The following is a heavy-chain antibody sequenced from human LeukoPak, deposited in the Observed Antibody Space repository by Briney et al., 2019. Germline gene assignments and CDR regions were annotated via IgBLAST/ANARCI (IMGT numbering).Heavy chain of an antibody. D-gene: IGHD2-21*02. V-gene: IGHV1-18*01. CDR2: ISAYNGNT. Sequence: ASVKVSCKASGYTFTSYGISWVRRAPGQGLEWMGWISAYNGNTNYAQKLQGRVTMTTDTSTSTAYMELRSLRSDDTAVYYCASFLHCGGDCYPEGFDYWGQGTLVTVSS. CDR1: GYTFTSYG. CDR3: ASFLHCGGDCYPEGFDY. J-gene: IGHJ4*02.